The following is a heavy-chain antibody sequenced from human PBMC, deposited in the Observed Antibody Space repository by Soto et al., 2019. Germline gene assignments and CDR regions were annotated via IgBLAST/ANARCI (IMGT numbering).Heavy chain of an antibody. J-gene: IGHJ6*02. CDR2: VSGSGGTT. Sequence: EVQLLESGGGLVQPGGSLRLSCVASGFTFSTYAMSWVRQAPREGLEWVSVVSGSGGTTYYADSVKGRFTISRDNSKNTLYLQMNSLGAEDSATYYCARYCSPTSCTIRYGMDVWGQGTTVTVSS. V-gene: IGHV3-23*01. CDR1: GFTFSTYA. CDR3: ARYCSPTSCTIRYGMDV. D-gene: IGHD2-2*01.